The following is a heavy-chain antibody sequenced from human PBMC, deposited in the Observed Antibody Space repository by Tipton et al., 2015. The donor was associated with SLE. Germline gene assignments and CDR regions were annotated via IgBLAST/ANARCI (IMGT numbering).Heavy chain of an antibody. CDR2: IYYSGST. D-gene: IGHD5-12*01. J-gene: IGHJ4*02. CDR3: ARGGVATIRADY. Sequence: TLSLTFTVSGGSISSYYWSWIRQPPGKGLEWIGYIYYSGSTNYNPSLKSRVTISVDTSKNQFSLKLSSVTAADTAVYYCARGGVATIRADYWGQGTLVTVSS. CDR1: GGSISSYY. V-gene: IGHV4-59*01.